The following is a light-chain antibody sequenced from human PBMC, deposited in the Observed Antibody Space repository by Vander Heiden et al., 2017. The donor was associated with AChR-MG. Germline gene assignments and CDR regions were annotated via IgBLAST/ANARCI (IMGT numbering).Light chain of an antibody. CDR2: WAY. V-gene: IGKV4-1*01. J-gene: IGKJ4*01. CDR3: KEYYNNKKN. CDR1: QSLLYNFNNKTY. Sequence: DIVMTQSPDSLAVSLGERATINCKSSQSLLYNFNNKTYLAWYQQRLGQPPKLLIYWAYTRESGVPDRLSGRGYGKDLNLKIRGMKDEDVEVYLCKEYYNNKKNLGGGTQVEIK.